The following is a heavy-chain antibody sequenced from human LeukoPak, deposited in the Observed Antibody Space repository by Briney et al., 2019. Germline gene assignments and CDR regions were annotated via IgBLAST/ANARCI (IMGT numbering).Heavy chain of an antibody. CDR3: AKDLEQWLEAEYFQH. Sequence: GRSLRLSCAASGFTFSSYAMHWVRQAPGKGLEWVAVISYDGSNKYYADSVKGRFTISRDNSKNTLYLQMNSLRAEDTAVYYCAKDLEQWLEAEYFQHWGQGTLVTVSS. CDR2: ISYDGSNK. CDR1: GFTFSSYA. J-gene: IGHJ1*01. D-gene: IGHD6-19*01. V-gene: IGHV3-30*04.